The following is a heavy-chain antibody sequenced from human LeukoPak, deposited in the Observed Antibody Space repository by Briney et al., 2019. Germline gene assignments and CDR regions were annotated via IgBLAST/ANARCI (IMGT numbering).Heavy chain of an antibody. D-gene: IGHD3-22*01. V-gene: IGHV4-39*07. CDR2: IYYSGST. CDR1: GGSISSSSYY. J-gene: IGHJ6*03. Sequence: SETLSLTSTVSGGSISSSSYYWGWIRQPPGKGLEWIGSIYYSGSTYYNPSLKSRVTISVDTSKNQFSLKLSSVTAADTAVYYCARDGGYYDSSGYYRGDYYYMDVWGKGTTVTISS. CDR3: ARDGGYYDSSGYYRGDYYYMDV.